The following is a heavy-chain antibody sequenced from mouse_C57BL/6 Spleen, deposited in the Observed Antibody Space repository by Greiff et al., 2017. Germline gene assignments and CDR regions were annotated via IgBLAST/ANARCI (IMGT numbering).Heavy chain of an antibody. CDR1: GFTFSDYG. J-gene: IGHJ4*01. CDR2: ISSGSSTI. D-gene: IGHD1-1*01. CDR3: ARSYYGSSYNYAMDY. Sequence: EVKVVESGGGLVKPGGSLKLSCAASGFTFSDYGMHWVRQAPEKGLEWVAYISSGSSTIYYADTVKGRFTISRDNAKNTLVLQMTSLRSEETAMYYCARSYYGSSYNYAMDYWGQGTSVTVSS. V-gene: IGHV5-17*01.